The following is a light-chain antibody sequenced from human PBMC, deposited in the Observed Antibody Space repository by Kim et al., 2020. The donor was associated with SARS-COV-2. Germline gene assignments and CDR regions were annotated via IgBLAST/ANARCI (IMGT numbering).Light chain of an antibody. CDR2: DDS. CDR1: TIGRKS. V-gene: IGLV3-21*03. J-gene: IGLJ1*01. Sequence: PEKPARITCGGSTIGRKSVHWYQQKPGQAHVLVVYDDSDRPSGIPERFSGSNSGNTATLTISRVEAGDEADYYCQVWDRSSDHYVFGTGTKVTVL. CDR3: QVWDRSSDHYV.